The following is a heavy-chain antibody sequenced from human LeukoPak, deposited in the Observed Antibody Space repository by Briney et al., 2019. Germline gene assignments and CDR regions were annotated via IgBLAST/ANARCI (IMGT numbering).Heavy chain of an antibody. D-gene: IGHD5-24*01. CDR1: GGSISTYY. CDR3: ARGFYGYNWFDN. CDR2: IYTTGST. V-gene: IGHV4-4*09. J-gene: IGHJ4*02. Sequence: SETPSLTCTVSGGSISTYYWSWIRQPPGKGLEWIGYIYTTGSTNYIPSLKSRVTMSMDTSENQFSLKLSSVTAADTAVYYCARGFYGYNWFDNWGQGTLVTVSS.